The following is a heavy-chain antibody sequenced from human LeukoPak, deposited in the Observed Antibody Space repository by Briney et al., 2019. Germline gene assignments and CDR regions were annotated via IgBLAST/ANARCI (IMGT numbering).Heavy chain of an antibody. CDR2: IYHSAST. J-gene: IGHJ3*02. Sequence: PSETLSLTCVVSGGSISSDGYSWSWIRQPPGKGLEWIGCIYHSASTYYHPSLKSRVSISVDRSKNQFSLKLSSVTAADTAVYYCARDWGTFRTGEGNAFDIWGQGTMVTVSS. CDR1: GGSISSDGYS. V-gene: IGHV4-30-2*01. CDR3: ARDWGTFRTGEGNAFDI. D-gene: IGHD3-16*01.